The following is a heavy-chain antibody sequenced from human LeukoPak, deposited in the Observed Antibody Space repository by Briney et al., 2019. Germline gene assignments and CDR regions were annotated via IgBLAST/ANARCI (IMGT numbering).Heavy chain of an antibody. J-gene: IGHJ4*02. V-gene: IGHV4-61*02. CDR2: IYTSGST. D-gene: IGHD4-17*01. CDR1: GGSISSGSYY. CDR3: ARVVYSSRDYAAFDY. Sequence: SETLSLTCTVSGGSISSGSYYWSWIRQPAGKGLEWIGRIYTSGSTNYNPSLKSRVTISVDTSKNQFSLKLSSVTAADTAVYYCARVVYSSRDYAAFDYWGQGTLVTVSS.